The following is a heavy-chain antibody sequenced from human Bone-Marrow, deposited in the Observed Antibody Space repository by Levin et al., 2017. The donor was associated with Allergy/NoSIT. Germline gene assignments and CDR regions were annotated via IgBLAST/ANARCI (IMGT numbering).Heavy chain of an antibody. J-gene: IGHJ6*03. Sequence: SETLSLTCTVSGGSVSSGGYYWSWVRQHPGKGLEWIGYIYYSGSPYYNPSLKSRLTISVDTSKNQFSLKLSSVTAADTAVYYCARGIAAAQPDYFYYYMDVWGKWTTVTVSS. CDR2: IYYSGSP. CDR3: ARGIAAAQPDYFYYYMDV. CDR1: GGSVSSGGYY. D-gene: IGHD6-25*01. V-gene: IGHV4-31*03.